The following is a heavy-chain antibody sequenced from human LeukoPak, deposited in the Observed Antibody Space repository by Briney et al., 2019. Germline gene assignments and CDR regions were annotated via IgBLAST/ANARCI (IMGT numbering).Heavy chain of an antibody. V-gene: IGHV1-3*01. CDR1: GYTFTGYY. D-gene: IGHD2-15*01. CDR3: ARGRGTSGSNRDFYYYYYMDV. CDR2: MNAGNGNT. J-gene: IGHJ6*03. Sequence: APVKVSCKASGYTFTGYYMHWLRQAPGQRPEWMGWMNAGNGNTKYSQKFQGRITLIRDTSAATAYMELSSLRHDDLAVYYCARGRGTSGSNRDFYYYYYMDVWGKGTTVTVSS.